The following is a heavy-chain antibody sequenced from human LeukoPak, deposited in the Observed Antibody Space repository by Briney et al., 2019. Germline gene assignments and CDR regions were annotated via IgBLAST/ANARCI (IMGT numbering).Heavy chain of an antibody. D-gene: IGHD2-21*02. V-gene: IGHV4-59*01. Sequence: SETLSLTCTVSGGSISSYYWSWIRQPPGKGLEWIGYIYYSGSTNYNPSLKSRVTISVDTSKNQFSLKLSSVTAADTAVYYCAIHIVVVTANNWFDPWGQGTLVTVSS. CDR3: AIHIVVVTANNWFDP. CDR2: IYYSGST. J-gene: IGHJ5*02. CDR1: GGSISSYY.